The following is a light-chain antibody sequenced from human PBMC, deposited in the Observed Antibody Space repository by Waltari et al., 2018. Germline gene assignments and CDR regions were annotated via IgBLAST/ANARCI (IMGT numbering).Light chain of an antibody. CDR1: SSNIGPSF. CDR3: ATWDDSLTAWV. CDR2: RNN. V-gene: IGLV1-47*01. J-gene: IGLJ3*02. Sequence: QSVLTQPPSTSRTLGERATIPCSGSSSNIGPSFAYWYHQLPGTAPKLLIYRNNQRPSGVPDRFSGSKSGTSASLAISGLRSEDEADYYCATWDDSLTAWVFGGGTKLTVL.